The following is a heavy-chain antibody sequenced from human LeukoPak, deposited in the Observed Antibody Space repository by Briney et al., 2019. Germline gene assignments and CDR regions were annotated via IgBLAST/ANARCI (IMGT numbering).Heavy chain of an antibody. CDR3: AKVLGYSSSWFPYYYYGIDV. CDR2: ISYDGSNK. D-gene: IGHD6-13*01. J-gene: IGHJ6*02. V-gene: IGHV3-30*18. Sequence: GGSLSLSCAASGFTFSSYGMHWVRQAPGKGLEWVAVISYDGSNKYYADSVKGRFTISRDNSKNTLYLQMSSLRAEDTAVYYCAKVLGYSSSWFPYYYYGIDVWGQGTTVTVSS. CDR1: GFTFSSYG.